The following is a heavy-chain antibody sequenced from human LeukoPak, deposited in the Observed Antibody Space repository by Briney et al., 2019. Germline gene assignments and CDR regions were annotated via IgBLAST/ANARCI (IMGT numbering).Heavy chain of an antibody. CDR1: GFTFSGYW. J-gene: IGHJ4*02. V-gene: IGHV3-7*01. D-gene: IGHD3-22*01. CDR2: INLHGSVI. CDR3: ATSDDSSGSD. Sequence: PGGSLRLSCAASGFTFSGYWMSWIRQAPGKGLEWVANINLHGSVIHYVDSVKGRFTTSRDNAKNLLYLQMNYLRAEDTALYYCATSDDSSGSDWGQGTLVTVSS.